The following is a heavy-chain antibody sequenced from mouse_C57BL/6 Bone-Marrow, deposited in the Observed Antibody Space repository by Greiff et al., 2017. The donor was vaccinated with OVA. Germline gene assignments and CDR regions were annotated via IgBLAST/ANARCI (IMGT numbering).Heavy chain of an antibody. Sequence: DVQLVESGGGLVKPGGSLKLSCAASGFTFSDYGMHWVRQAPEKGLEWVAYISSGSSTIYYADTVKGRFTISRDNAKNTLFLQMTSLRSEDTAMYYCARDLGPYYYAMDYWGQGTSVTVSS. CDR2: ISSGSSTI. CDR1: GFTFSDYG. CDR3: ARDLGPYYYAMDY. D-gene: IGHD4-1*01. V-gene: IGHV5-17*01. J-gene: IGHJ4*01.